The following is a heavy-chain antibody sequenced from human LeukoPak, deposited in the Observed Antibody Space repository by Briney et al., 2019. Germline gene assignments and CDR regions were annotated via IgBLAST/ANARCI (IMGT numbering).Heavy chain of an antibody. V-gene: IGHV1-2*02. D-gene: IGHD2-21*02. Sequence: ASVTVSCNVSGCTFSGHYMYWVRKAPAQGHDRMGWVNPNTGRTEYAQNLQGRVTLTRDSSISTAYKDLSRLRSDDTAVHYCARDVELAYCGGVCYIGWFDPWGQGTLVNVSS. CDR1: GCTFSGHY. CDR2: VNPNTGRT. J-gene: IGHJ5*02. CDR3: ARDVELAYCGGVCYIGWFDP.